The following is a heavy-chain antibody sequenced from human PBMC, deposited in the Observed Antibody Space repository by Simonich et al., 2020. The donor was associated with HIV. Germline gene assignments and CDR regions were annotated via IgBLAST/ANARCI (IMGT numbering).Heavy chain of an antibody. CDR3: VRGDDRGY. D-gene: IGHD3-22*01. V-gene: IGHV3-21*01. J-gene: IGHJ4*02. CDR2: ICDSSSSR. CDR1: GFTFDDYC. Sequence: EVQLVESGGGVVRPGGSLRLSGAALGFTFDDYCLSWVRHAPEKGVEWVSSICDSSSSRFYASSVKGLFTISRDNAKNSLYLQMNSLRAEDTAVYYCVRGDDRGYWGQGTLVTVS.